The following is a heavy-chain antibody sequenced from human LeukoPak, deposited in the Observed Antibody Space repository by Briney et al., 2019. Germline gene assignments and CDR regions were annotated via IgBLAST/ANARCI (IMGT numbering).Heavy chain of an antibody. CDR2: INHSGST. Sequence: SETLSLTCAASGGSFSGYYWSWIRQPPGKGLEWIGEINHSGSTNYNPSLKSRVTISVDTSKNQFSLKLSSVTAADTAVYYCARGGDIVVVPAAMLSAFDIWGQGTMVTVSS. V-gene: IGHV4-34*01. CDR1: GGSFSGYY. J-gene: IGHJ3*02. D-gene: IGHD2-2*01. CDR3: ARGGDIVVVPAAMLSAFDI.